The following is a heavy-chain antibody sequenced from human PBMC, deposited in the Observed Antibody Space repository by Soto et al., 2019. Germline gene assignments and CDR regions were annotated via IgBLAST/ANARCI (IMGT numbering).Heavy chain of an antibody. CDR3: AHRKSSYYGSENTYYYGMDV. CDR1: GFSLSTSGMG. V-gene: IGHV2-5*01. D-gene: IGHD3-10*01. Sequence: QITLKESGPTLVKPTQTLTLTCTFSGFSLSTSGMGVAWIRQPPEKALVWLAVIYWTDDKRYSPSLKSRLTITKDTSKNQVVLTMTDMDPVDTATYYCAHRKSSYYGSENTYYYGMDVWGQGTTVTVSS. J-gene: IGHJ6*02. CDR2: IYWTDDK.